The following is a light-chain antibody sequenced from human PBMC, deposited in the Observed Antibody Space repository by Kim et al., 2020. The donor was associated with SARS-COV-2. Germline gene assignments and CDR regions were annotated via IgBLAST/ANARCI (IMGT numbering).Light chain of an antibody. V-gene: IGKV3-11*01. CDR3: QKRSTWPKT. CDR2: DAS. CDR1: QSISNN. Sequence: EIVLTQSPATLSLSPGESATLSCRASQSISNNLIWYQQKPGQTPRPLIYDASKRATGIPARFSGSGSGTDFTLTISRLEPEAFAVYCCQKRSTWPKTFGQGTMLE. J-gene: IGKJ2*01.